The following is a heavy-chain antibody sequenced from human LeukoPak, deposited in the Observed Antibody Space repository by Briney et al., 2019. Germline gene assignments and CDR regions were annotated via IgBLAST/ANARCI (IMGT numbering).Heavy chain of an antibody. CDR1: GFTFSSYS. CDR3: ARGSGSGWYGGVYYFDY. D-gene: IGHD6-19*01. J-gene: IGHJ4*02. V-gene: IGHV3-21*01. Sequence: GSLRLSCAASGFTFSSYSMNWVRQAPGKELEWVSSISSSSSYIYYADSVKGRFTISRDNAKNSLYLQMNSLRAEDTAVYYCARGSGSGWYGGVYYFDYWGQGTLVTVSS. CDR2: ISSSSSYI.